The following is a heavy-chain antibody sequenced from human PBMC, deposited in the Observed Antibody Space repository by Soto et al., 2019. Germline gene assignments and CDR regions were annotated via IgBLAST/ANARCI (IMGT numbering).Heavy chain of an antibody. J-gene: IGHJ6*02. D-gene: IGHD4-4*01. V-gene: IGHV1-69*13. CDR1: GGTFSSYA. CDR3: AAPYSNYYYGMDV. Sequence: SVKVSCKASGGTFSSYAISWVRQAPGQGLEWMGGIIPIFGTANYAQKFQGRVTITADESTSTAYMELSSLRSEDTAVYYCAAPYSNYYYGMDVWGQGTTVTVSS. CDR2: IIPIFGTA.